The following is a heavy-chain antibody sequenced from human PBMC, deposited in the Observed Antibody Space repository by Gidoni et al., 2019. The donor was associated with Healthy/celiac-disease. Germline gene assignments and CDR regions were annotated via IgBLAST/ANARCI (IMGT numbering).Heavy chain of an antibody. D-gene: IGHD2-21*02. CDR2: ISWNSGSI. J-gene: IGHJ4*02. CDR1: GFTFDDYA. V-gene: IGHV3-9*01. Sequence: EVQLVESGGGLVQPGRSLRLSCADSGFTFDDYAMHWVRQAPGNGLEWVSGISWNSGSIGYADSVKGRFTISRDNAKNSLYLQMNILRAEDTALYYCAKGRYGIGGDCYFDYWGQGTLVNVSS. CDR3: AKGRYGIGGDCYFDY.